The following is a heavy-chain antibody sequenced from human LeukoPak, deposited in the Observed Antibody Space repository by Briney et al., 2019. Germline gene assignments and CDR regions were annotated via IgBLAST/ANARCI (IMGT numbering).Heavy chain of an antibody. J-gene: IGHJ3*02. Sequence: SETLSLTCTVSGGSISSGDYYWSWVRQPPGKGLEWIGYICYSGSTYYNPSVESRVTISVDTSKNQFSLKLSSVTAADTAVYYRARDLYSSSSVRAFDIWGQGTMVTVYS. CDR2: ICYSGST. D-gene: IGHD6-6*01. CDR3: ARDLYSSSSVRAFDI. V-gene: IGHV4-30-4*01. CDR1: GGSISSGDYY.